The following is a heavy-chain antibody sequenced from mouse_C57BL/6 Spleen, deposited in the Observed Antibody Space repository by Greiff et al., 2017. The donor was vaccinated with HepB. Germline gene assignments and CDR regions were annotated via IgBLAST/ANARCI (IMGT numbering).Heavy chain of an antibody. J-gene: IGHJ2*01. CDR2: ISSGGSYT. CDR1: GFTFSSYG. CDR3: ARHPDWAFDY. D-gene: IGHD4-1*01. V-gene: IGHV5-6*01. Sequence: EVHLVESGGDLVKPGGSLKLSCAASGFTFSSYGMSWVRQTPDKRLEWVATISSGGSYTYYPDSVKGRFTISRDNAKNTLYLQMSSLKSEDTAMYYCARHPDWAFDYWGQGTTLTVSS.